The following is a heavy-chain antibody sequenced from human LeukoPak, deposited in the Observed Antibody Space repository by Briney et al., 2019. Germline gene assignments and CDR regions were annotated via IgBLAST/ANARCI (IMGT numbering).Heavy chain of an antibody. J-gene: IGHJ6*02. D-gene: IGHD4-17*01. V-gene: IGHV1-8*01. CDR1: GYTFTSYD. Sequence: ASVKVSCKASGYTFTSYDINWVRQATGQGLEWMGWMNPNSGNTGYAQKFQGRVTMTRNTSISTAYMELSSLRSEDTAVYYCARDQWTTVTTGPIEYYYYGMDVWGQGTTVTVSS. CDR3: ARDQWTTVTTGPIEYYYYGMDV. CDR2: MNPNSGNT.